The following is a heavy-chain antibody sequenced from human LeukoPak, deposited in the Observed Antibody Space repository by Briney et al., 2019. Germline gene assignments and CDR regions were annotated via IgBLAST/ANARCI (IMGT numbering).Heavy chain of an antibody. V-gene: IGHV3-15*01. D-gene: IGHD6-6*01. CDR3: TTSEYSSSFDFDY. CDR1: GFTFSNAW. Sequence: NPGGSLRLSCAASGFTFSNAWMSWVRQAPGKGLEWVGRIKSKTDGGTTDYAAPVKGRFTISRDDSKNTLYLQMNSLKTKDTAVYYCTTSEYSSSFDFDYWGQGTLVTVSS. CDR2: IKSKTDGGTT. J-gene: IGHJ4*02.